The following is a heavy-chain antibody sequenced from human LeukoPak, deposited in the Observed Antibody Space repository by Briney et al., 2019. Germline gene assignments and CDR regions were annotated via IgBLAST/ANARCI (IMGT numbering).Heavy chain of an antibody. D-gene: IGHD6-19*01. CDR3: AREDSSVWNANY. CDR1: GFTFSGHG. CDR2: IWCDGSKR. Sequence: GGSLRLSCVASGFTFSGHGMHWVRQAPGKGLEWVALIWCDGSKRYYADSVKGRFTISRVDSNYTVYLQMNNLGAEDTAVYYCAREDSSVWNANYWGLGTLVTVSS. V-gene: IGHV3-33*01. J-gene: IGHJ4*02.